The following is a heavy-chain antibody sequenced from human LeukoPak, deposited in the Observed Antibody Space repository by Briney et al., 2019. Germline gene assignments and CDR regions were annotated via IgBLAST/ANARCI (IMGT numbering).Heavy chain of an antibody. D-gene: IGHD6-13*01. J-gene: IGHJ4*02. V-gene: IGHV3-30-3*01. Sequence: PGGSLRLSCAASGFTFSSYAMRCVRQAPGKGLEWVAVISYDGSNKDYADSVKGRFTISRDNSKNTLYLQMNSLRVEDTAVYYCASRYSSSWYVLDYWGQGTLVTVST. CDR1: GFTFSSYA. CDR3: ASRYSSSWYVLDY. CDR2: ISYDGSNK.